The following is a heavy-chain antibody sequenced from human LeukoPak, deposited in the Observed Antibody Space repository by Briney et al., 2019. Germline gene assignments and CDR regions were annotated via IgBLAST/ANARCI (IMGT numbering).Heavy chain of an antibody. CDR2: IYESGNT. Sequence: PSETLSLTCTVSGGSISSGSYYWSWIRQPAGKGLEWIGHIYESGNTYFNPSLKSRVTISLDRSRNQFSLKLTSMTAADTAMYYCARRSLNAFDIWGQGTVVTVSS. V-gene: IGHV4-30-2*01. J-gene: IGHJ3*02. D-gene: IGHD2-15*01. CDR3: ARRSLNAFDI. CDR1: GGSISSGSYY.